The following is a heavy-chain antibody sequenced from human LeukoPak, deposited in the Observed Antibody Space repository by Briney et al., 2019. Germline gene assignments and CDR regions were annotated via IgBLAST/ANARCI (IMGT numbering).Heavy chain of an antibody. CDR2: IYYSGST. D-gene: IGHD2-8*01. CDR3: ARGAEDIVLMVYAARNYYMDV. CDR1: GGSISSYY. Sequence: PSETLSLTCTVSGGSISSYYWSWIRQPPGKGLEWIGYIYYSGSTNYNPSLKSRVTISVDTSKNQFSLKLTSVTAADTAVYYCARGAEDIVLMVYAARNYYMDVWGKGTTVTVSS. J-gene: IGHJ6*03. V-gene: IGHV4-59*12.